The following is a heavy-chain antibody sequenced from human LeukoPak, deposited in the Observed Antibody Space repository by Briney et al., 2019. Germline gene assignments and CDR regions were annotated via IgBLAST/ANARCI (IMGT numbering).Heavy chain of an antibody. D-gene: IGHD3-16*01. Sequence: SETLSLTCTVSGASISSYYWSWIRQPPGKGLEWIGYISYSGSTNYNPSLKSRVTISVDTSKTQFSLKLTSVTAADTAVYYRARDGAPGGSAYFDYWGQGTLVTVSS. CDR2: ISYSGST. CDR3: ARDGAPGGSAYFDY. V-gene: IGHV4-59*01. J-gene: IGHJ4*02. CDR1: GASISSYY.